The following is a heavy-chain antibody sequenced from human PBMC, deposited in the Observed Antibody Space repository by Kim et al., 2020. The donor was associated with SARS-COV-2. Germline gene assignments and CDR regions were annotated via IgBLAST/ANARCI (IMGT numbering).Heavy chain of an antibody. Sequence: GGSLRLSCVASGFTFSNYAMTWVRQAPGKGLDWVSAISGSGSSTYYADSVKGRFTISRDNSKNTVYLQMNSLRAEDTAVYYCAKGTAASGWGNYFDYWGQGTLVTVSS. D-gene: IGHD3-22*01. V-gene: IGHV3-23*01. CDR3: AKGTAASGWGNYFDY. CDR1: GFTFSNYA. J-gene: IGHJ4*02. CDR2: ISGSGSST.